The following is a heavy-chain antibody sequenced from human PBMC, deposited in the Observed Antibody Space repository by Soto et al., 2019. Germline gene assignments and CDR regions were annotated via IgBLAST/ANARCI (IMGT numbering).Heavy chain of an antibody. CDR2: INDGGDRT. D-gene: IGHD2-15*01. J-gene: IGHJ4*02. CDR3: AKVSTDIVVVVAATRFDS. Sequence: EVQLLESGGGLVQPGGSLRLSCAASGFSFSAYAMIWVRQAPGKGLEWVSSINDGGDRTYYADSVKGRFTISRDNSNSTLYLQMNSLRAEDTALYYCAKVSTDIVVVVAATRFDSWGQGALVSVSS. CDR1: GFSFSAYA. V-gene: IGHV3-23*01.